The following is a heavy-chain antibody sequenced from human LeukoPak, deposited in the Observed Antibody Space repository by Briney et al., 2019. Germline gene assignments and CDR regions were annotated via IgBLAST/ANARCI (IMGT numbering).Heavy chain of an antibody. CDR3: ARHPGHKGRFDY. Sequence: SETLSLTCTVSGGSISSSTYYWGWIRQPPGKGLEWIGSMYYSGNIYYNPSLKSRVTISVDTSKNQLSLKLSSVTAADTAVYYCARHPGHKGRFDYWGQGTLVTVSS. V-gene: IGHV4-39*01. CDR1: GGSISSSTYY. J-gene: IGHJ4*02. CDR2: MYYSGNI.